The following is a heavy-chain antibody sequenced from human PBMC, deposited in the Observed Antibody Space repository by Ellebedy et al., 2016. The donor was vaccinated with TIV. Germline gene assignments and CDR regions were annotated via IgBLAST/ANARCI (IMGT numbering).Heavy chain of an antibody. CDR3: AGAPNQDFYDY. CDR1: GGSISTSNYY. D-gene: IGHD4/OR15-4a*01. CDR2: IYYSGNT. J-gene: IGHJ4*02. V-gene: IGHV4-39*07. Sequence: MPSETLSLTCTVSGGSISTSNYYWGWIRQPPGKGLEWVGTIYYSGNTYYNPSLKSRVTISVDKSKNQFSLKLSSVTAADTAVYYCAGAPNQDFYDYWGQGTLVTVSS.